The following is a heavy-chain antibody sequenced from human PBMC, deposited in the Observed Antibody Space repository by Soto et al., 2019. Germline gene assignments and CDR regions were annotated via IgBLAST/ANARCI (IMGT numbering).Heavy chain of an antibody. CDR2: ISGSGGST. CDR3: AKDLPYYSDSSGYFAPLGMDV. CDR1: GFTFSSYA. D-gene: IGHD3-22*01. Sequence: PGGSLRLSCAASGFTFSSYAMSWVRQAPGKGLEWVSAISGSGGSTYYAESVKGRFTISRDNSKNTLYLQMNSLRAEDTAVYYCAKDLPYYSDSSGYFAPLGMDVWGQGTTVTVSS. V-gene: IGHV3-23*01. J-gene: IGHJ6*02.